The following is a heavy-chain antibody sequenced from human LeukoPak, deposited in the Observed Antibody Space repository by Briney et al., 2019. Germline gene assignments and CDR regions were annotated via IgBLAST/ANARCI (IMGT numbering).Heavy chain of an antibody. CDR2: ISYDGSNK. CDR3: ASGTTVRSWFYY. CDR1: GFTFSSYA. D-gene: IGHD3-10*01. V-gene: IGHV3-30*04. J-gene: IGHJ4*02. Sequence: GGSLRLSCAASGFTFSSYAMHWVRQAPGKGLEWVAVISYDGSNKYYADSVKGRFTISRDNSKNTLYLQMNSLRAEDTAVYYCASGTTVRSWFYYWGQGTLVTVSS.